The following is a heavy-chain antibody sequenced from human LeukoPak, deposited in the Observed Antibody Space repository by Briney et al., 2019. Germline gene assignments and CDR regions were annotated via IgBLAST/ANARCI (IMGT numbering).Heavy chain of an antibody. J-gene: IGHJ4*02. Sequence: PSETLSLTCTVSGGPIENYYWSWIRQPPGRGLEWIGYVDSSGSTTYNPSLKSRVTISVDTSKNQFSLKLSSVTAADTAVYYCARGGSYLDYWGQGTLVTVSS. CDR3: ARGGSYLDY. V-gene: IGHV4-59*01. CDR2: VDSSGST. CDR1: GGPIENYY. D-gene: IGHD1-26*01.